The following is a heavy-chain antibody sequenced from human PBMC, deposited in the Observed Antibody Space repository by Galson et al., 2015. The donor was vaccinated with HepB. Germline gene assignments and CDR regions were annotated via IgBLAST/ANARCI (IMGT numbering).Heavy chain of an antibody. D-gene: IGHD1-1*01. CDR3: VHNWNLFDY. V-gene: IGHV3-23*03. J-gene: IGHJ4*02. CDR1: GFTFRNYD. CDR2: VSSDGRSL. Sequence: SLRLSCAASGFTFRNYDMSWVRQAPGEGLEWVSVVSSDGRSLYYADSVKGRFTISRDNSKNTLYLQMNSLRAGDTAVYYCVHNWNLFDYCGQGTLVAVSS.